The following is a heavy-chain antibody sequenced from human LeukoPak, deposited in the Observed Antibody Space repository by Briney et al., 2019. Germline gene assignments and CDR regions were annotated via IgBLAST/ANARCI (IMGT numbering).Heavy chain of an antibody. Sequence: PSETLSLTCTVSGGSISPYYWTWIRQPPGKGVEWIGYIYYSGHTNYSPSLKSRVTISVDTSKNQFSLKLSSVTAADTAVYYCARELTSTVSGYAYFDYWGQGTLVTVSS. V-gene: IGHV4-59*01. CDR1: GGSISPYY. D-gene: IGHD5-12*01. CDR3: ARELTSTVSGYAYFDY. J-gene: IGHJ4*02. CDR2: IYYSGHT.